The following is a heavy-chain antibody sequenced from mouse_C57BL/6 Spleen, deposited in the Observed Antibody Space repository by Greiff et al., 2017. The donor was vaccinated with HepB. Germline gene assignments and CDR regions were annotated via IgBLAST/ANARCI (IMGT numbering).Heavy chain of an antibody. CDR2: INPNYGTT. V-gene: IGHV1-39*01. Sequence: VQLKESGPELVKPGASVKISCKASGYSFTDYNMNWVKQSNGKSLEWIGVINPNYGTTSYNQKFKGKATLTVDKSSSTAYMQLNSLTSEDSAVYYCARGFITTVVARGYFDVWGTGTTVTVSS. D-gene: IGHD1-1*01. J-gene: IGHJ1*03. CDR1: GYSFTDYN. CDR3: ARGFITTVVARGYFDV.